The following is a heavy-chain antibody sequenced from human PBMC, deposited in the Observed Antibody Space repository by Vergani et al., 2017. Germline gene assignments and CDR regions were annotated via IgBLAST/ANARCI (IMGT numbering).Heavy chain of an antibody. D-gene: IGHD6-19*01. CDR2: IKQDGSEK. CDR1: GFTFSSYW. J-gene: IGHJ5*02. V-gene: IGHV3-7*03. CDR3: ARDLFRQWLARGGWFDP. Sequence: EVQLVESGGGLVQPGGSLRLSCAASGFTFSSYWMSWVRQAPGKGLEWVANIKQDGSEKYYVDSVKGRFTISRDNAKNSLYLQMNSLRAEETAVYYCARDLFRQWLARGGWFDPWGQGTLVTVSS.